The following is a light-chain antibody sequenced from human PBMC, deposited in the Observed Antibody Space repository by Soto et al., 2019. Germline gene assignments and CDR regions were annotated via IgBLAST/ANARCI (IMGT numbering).Light chain of an antibody. CDR2: DAS. Sequence: DIQMTQSPSTLSASVGDRVTITCRASQSISRWLAWHQQKPGKAPNLLIYDASSLESAVPSRFSGSGSGTEFTLTISSLQPDDFATYYCQQYDTYSLTFGGGTKVEIK. CDR1: QSISRW. V-gene: IGKV1-5*01. J-gene: IGKJ4*01. CDR3: QQYDTYSLT.